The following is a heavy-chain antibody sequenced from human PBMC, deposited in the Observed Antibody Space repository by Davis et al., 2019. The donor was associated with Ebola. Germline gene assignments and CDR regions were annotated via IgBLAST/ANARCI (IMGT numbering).Heavy chain of an antibody. CDR3: ARHESYSSSWYPYYFDY. J-gene: IGHJ4*02. D-gene: IGHD6-13*01. CDR2: IYHSGST. CDR1: GGSFSGYY. V-gene: IGHV4-34*01. Sequence: SETLSLTCAVYGGSFSGYYWSWIRQPPGKGLEWIGEIYHSGSTNYNPSLKSRVTISVDTSKNQFSLKLSSVTAADTAVYYCARHESYSSSWYPYYFDYWGQGTLVTVSS.